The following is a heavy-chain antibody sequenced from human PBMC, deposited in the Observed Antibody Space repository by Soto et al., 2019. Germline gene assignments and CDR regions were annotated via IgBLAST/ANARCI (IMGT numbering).Heavy chain of an antibody. V-gene: IGHV3-48*02. J-gene: IGHJ5*02. CDR3: ARDLVAGWFDP. D-gene: IGHD2-2*01. Sequence: EVQLVESGGGLVQPGGSLRLSCAASGFTFSNYNMNWVRQAPGKGLEWVSYISSTSNTIYYADSVKGRFTISRDNAKNSRYPQMNSLRDEDTAVYYCARDLVAGWFDPGGQGTLVTVSS. CDR1: GFTFSNYN. CDR2: ISSTSNTI.